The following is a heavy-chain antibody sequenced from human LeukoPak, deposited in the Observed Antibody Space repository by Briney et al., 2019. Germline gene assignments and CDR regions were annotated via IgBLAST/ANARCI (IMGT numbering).Heavy chain of an antibody. J-gene: IGHJ4*02. CDR3: AKGGRITAVLPFDY. Sequence: GGSLRLSCAASGFTFSSYVMSWVRQAPGKGLEWVSAISGSGGSTYYADSVKGRFTNSRDNSKNTLYLQVSSLRAEDTAVYRCAKGGRITAVLPFDYWGQGTLVTVSS. D-gene: IGHD6-13*01. CDR2: ISGSGGST. CDR1: GFTFSSYV. V-gene: IGHV3-23*01.